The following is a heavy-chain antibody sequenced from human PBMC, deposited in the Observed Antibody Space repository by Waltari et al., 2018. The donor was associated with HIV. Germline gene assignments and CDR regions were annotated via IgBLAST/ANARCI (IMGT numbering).Heavy chain of an antibody. CDR1: GVTFSSHA. V-gene: IGHV3-33*01. Sequence: QVQLVESGGGVVQPGKSLRLSCAASGVTFSSHALHWVRQAPGKGLEWVAVIWHDANNQYYADSVQGRFTISRDNSKNTLYLQMNSLRAEDTALYYCARDSPAFSRGTEELDYWGQGTLVTVSS. CDR2: IWHDANNQ. D-gene: IGHD2-2*01. J-gene: IGHJ4*02. CDR3: ARDSPAFSRGTEELDY.